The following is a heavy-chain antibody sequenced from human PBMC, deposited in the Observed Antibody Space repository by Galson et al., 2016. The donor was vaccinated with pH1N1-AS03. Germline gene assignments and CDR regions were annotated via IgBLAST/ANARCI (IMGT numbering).Heavy chain of an antibody. CDR1: GFTFSSYA. J-gene: IGHJ4*02. CDR3: ARGPVSYSNYWFPPPDY. D-gene: IGHD6-13*01. CDR2: ISGNGFST. Sequence: SLRLSCAVGGFTFSSYAMFWLRQAPGKGLEYVSAISGNGFSTYYANSVKGRFTISRDNSKNTLYLQMGSLRAEDMAVYYCARGPVSYSNYWFPPPDYWGQGILVTVSS. V-gene: IGHV3-64*01.